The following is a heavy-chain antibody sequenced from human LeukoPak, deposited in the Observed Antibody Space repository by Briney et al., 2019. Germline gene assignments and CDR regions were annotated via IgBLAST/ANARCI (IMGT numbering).Heavy chain of an antibody. D-gene: IGHD6-19*01. Sequence: PSETLSLTCSVSGGSIRSSDDYWGFVRQTPGKGLEWMGSIYYTGSSHYNPSLKSRATISVDTSKNQFSLKLTSVTAADTAVYYCTRAAGSGPLFTYHMDDWGKGTTVTVSS. J-gene: IGHJ6*03. CDR3: TRAAGSGPLFTYHMDD. V-gene: IGHV4-39*07. CDR2: IYYTGSS. CDR1: GGSIRSSDDY.